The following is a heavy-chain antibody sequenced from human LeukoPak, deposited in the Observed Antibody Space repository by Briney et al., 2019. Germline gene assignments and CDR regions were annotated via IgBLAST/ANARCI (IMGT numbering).Heavy chain of an antibody. CDR3: ATLVSTRYYFDY. CDR2: IYHSGIT. CDR1: GYSISSGYY. Sequence: PSETLSLTCTVSGYSISSGYYWGWIRQPPGKGLEWIGNIYHSGITYYNHFNSSLKSRVTTSIDTSKNQFSLRLTSVTAADTAVYFCATLVSTRYYFDYWGQGTLVTVSS. D-gene: IGHD5/OR15-5a*01. V-gene: IGHV4-38-2*02. J-gene: IGHJ4*02.